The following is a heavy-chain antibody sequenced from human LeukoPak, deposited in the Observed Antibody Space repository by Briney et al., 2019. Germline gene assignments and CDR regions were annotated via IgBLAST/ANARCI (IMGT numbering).Heavy chain of an antibody. CDR2: IRYDGSNK. CDR1: GFTFSSYG. Sequence: PGGSLRLSCAASGFTFSSYGMHWVRQAPGKGLEWVAFIRYDGSNKYYADSVKGRFTISRDNSKNTLYLQMNSLRAEDTAVYYCAKTGGYSYGLRVYYYYMDVWGKGTTVTVSS. D-gene: IGHD5-18*01. V-gene: IGHV3-30*02. CDR3: AKTGGYSYGLRVYYYYMDV. J-gene: IGHJ6*03.